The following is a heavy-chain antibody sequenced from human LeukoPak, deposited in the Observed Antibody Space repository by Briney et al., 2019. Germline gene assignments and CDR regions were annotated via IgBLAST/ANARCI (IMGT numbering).Heavy chain of an antibody. CDR3: GKDTPLLRNYFDSSGYYPDY. CDR2: IRYDESKK. V-gene: IGHV3-30*02. D-gene: IGHD3-22*01. J-gene: IGHJ4*02. CDR1: GFPFSNYG. Sequence: GGSLRLSCTASGFPFSNYGMHWVRQAPGKGLEWVAFIRYDESKKHYVDSVKGRFTISRDTSKNSLYLQMSSLRVEDTGIYYCGKDTPLLRNYFDSSGYYPDYWGQGTLVTVSS.